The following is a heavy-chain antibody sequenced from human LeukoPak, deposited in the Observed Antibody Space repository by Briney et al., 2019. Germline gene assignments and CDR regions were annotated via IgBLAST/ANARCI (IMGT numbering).Heavy chain of an antibody. CDR3: AKSPVPSCRGSFCYPFDY. CDR1: GFTFSSYG. J-gene: IGHJ4*02. CDR2: IRYDGSNK. Sequence: GGSLRLSCAASGFTFSSYGMHWVRQAPGKGLEWVAFIRYDGSNKYYADSVKGRFTISRDNSRNTLYLQMNTLRAEDTAVYFCAKSPVPSCRGSFCYPFDYWGQGNPVTVSS. D-gene: IGHD2-15*01. V-gene: IGHV3-30*02.